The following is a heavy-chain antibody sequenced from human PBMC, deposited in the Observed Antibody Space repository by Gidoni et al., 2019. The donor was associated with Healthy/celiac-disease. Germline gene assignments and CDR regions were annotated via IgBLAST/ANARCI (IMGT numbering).Heavy chain of an antibody. CDR1: GGSISSGSYY. J-gene: IGHJ6*03. D-gene: IGHD6-6*01. CDR3: ARDHILSSSGMEYYYYYMDV. V-gene: IGHV4-61*02. Sequence: QVQLQESGPGLVKPSQTLSLTCTVSGGSISSGSYYWRWIRQPAGKGLEWIGRIYTSGSTNYNPSLKSRVTISVDTSKNQFSLKLSSVTAADTAVYYCARDHILSSSGMEYYYYYMDVWGKGTTVTVSS. CDR2: IYTSGST.